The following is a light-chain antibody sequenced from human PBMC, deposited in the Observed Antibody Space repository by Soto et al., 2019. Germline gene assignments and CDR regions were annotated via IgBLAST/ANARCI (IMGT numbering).Light chain of an antibody. J-gene: IGLJ1*01. V-gene: IGLV2-8*01. CDR2: EVS. CDR3: SSYAGSXNSYV. CDR1: SSDVGGYNY. Sequence: QSVLTQPPSASGSPGQSVTISCTGTSSDVGGYNYVSWYQQHPGKAPKLMIYEVSKRPSGVPDRFSGSKSGNTASLTVSGLQAEDEANYYCSSYAGSXNSYVFGTGXKVTVL.